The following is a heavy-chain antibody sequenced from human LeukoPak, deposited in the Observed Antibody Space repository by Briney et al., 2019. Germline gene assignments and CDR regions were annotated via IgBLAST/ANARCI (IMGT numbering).Heavy chain of an antibody. CDR3: ARGSSYFDY. J-gene: IGHJ4*02. D-gene: IGHD6-19*01. CDR2: INHSGST. V-gene: IGHV4-34*01. CDR1: GGSFSGYY. Sequence: SETLSLTCAVYGGSFSGYYWSWIRQPPGKGLEWIGEINHSGSTNYNPSLKSRVTISVDTSKNQFSLKLSSVTAADTAVYYCARGSSYFDYWGQGTLVTASS.